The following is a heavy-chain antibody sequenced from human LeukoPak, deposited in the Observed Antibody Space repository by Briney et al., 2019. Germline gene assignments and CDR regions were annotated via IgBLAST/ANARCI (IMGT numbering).Heavy chain of an antibody. CDR1: GGSFSGYY. J-gene: IGHJ6*02. CDR3: ARELVGVVTPLYGYGMDV. V-gene: IGHV4-34*01. CDR2: INHSGST. D-gene: IGHD2-21*02. Sequence: SETLSLTCAVYGGSFSGYYWSWIRQPPGKGLEWIGEINHSGSTNYNPSLKSRVTISVDTSKNQFSLKLSSVTAADTAVYYCARELVGVVTPLYGYGMDVWGQGTTVTVSS.